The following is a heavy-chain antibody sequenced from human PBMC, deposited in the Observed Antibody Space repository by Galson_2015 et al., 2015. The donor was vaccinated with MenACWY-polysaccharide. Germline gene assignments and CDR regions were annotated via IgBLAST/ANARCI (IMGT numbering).Heavy chain of an antibody. Sequence: ISGDSVSSNSVSWNWIRQTPSRGLEWLGRTYYRTKWYDDYAVFVRSRMTINPDTSKNQFSLHLNSVTPEDTAVYYCVRGGFGQTVGRFDYWGQGALVTVSS. CDR2: TYYRTKWYD. D-gene: IGHD3-10*01. J-gene: IGHJ4*02. CDR1: GDSVSSNSVS. V-gene: IGHV6-1*01. CDR3: VRGGFGQTVGRFDY.